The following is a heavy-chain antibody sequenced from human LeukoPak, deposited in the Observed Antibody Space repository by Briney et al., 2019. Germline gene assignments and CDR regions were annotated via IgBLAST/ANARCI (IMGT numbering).Heavy chain of an antibody. CDR1: GFTFSSNY. D-gene: IGHD1-14*01. Sequence: GGSLRLSCAASGFTFSSNYISWVRQAPGKGLEWVSVIYSGGTTYYSDSVKGRFTISRDNSKNTLYLQMNSLRAEDTAVYYCARATINPPYYFDYWGQGTLVTVSS. J-gene: IGHJ4*02. V-gene: IGHV3-66*01. CDR2: IYSGGTT. CDR3: ARATINPPYYFDY.